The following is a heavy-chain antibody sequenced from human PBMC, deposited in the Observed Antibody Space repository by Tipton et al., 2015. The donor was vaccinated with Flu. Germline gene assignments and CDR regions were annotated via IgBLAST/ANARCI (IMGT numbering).Heavy chain of an antibody. D-gene: IGHD1-26*01. V-gene: IGHV4-38-2*02. CDR2: IYHSGST. CDR1: GYSISSAYY. Sequence: TLSLTCTVSGYSISSAYYWGWIRQPPGKGLEWIGSIYHSGSTYYNPSLKSRVTISVDTSKNQFSLKLSSVTAADTAVYYCARARSMWELLFMDYWGQGTLVTVSS. J-gene: IGHJ4*02. CDR3: ARARSMWELLFMDY.